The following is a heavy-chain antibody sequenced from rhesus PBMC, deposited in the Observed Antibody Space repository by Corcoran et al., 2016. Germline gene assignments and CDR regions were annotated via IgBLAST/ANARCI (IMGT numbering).Heavy chain of an antibody. CDR3: ASTYSSGWYDAFDF. V-gene: IGHV4-160*01. J-gene: IGHJ3*01. CDR1: GGSISSNY. CDR2: IRMGGST. Sequence: QVQLQQWGEGLVKPSETLSLTCAVYGGSISSNYWSWIRQPPGKGLEWIWRIRMGGSTNYNPVLKSRVTISIDTSKNQFSLKLSSVTAADTAVYYCASTYSSGWYDAFDFWGQGLRVTVSS. D-gene: IGHD6-31*01.